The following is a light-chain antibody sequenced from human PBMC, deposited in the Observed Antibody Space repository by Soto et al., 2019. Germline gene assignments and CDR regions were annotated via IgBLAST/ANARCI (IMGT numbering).Light chain of an antibody. V-gene: IGKV4-1*01. J-gene: IGKJ4*01. CDR3: HKYSSLPLT. CDR1: QSLLYSPDNKNY. CDR2: WAS. Sequence: DVVVTQSPVSLAVSLGERATINCKSSQSLLYSPDNKNYLAWYQQKQGQPPKLLLYWASTRASGVPARFNGSGSGTDFTFSITSRQADDVALYFCHKYSSLPLTFGGGTKVET.